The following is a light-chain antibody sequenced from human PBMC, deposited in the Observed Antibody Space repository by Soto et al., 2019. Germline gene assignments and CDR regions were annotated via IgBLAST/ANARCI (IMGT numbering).Light chain of an antibody. CDR2: GTS. Sequence: ENVLTQSPVTLSLSPGERATLSCRASQSVDSSYLAWYQQKPGQAPRLLIYGTSSRATGIPDRFSGSGSGTDFTHTINRLEPEYFAVYYCQQFADSLYTFGQGTKLEIK. V-gene: IGKV3-20*01. CDR3: QQFADSLYT. J-gene: IGKJ2*01. CDR1: QSVDSSY.